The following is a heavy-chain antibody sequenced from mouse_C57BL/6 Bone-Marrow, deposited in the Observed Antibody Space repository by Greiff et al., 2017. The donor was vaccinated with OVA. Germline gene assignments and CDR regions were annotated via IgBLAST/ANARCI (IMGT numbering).Heavy chain of an antibody. CDR2: ISNLAYSI. CDR1: GFTFSDYG. V-gene: IGHV5-15*04. CDR3: ARRGLDYAMDY. Sequence: EVQLVESGGGLVQPGGSLKLSCAASGFTFSDYGMAWVRQAPRKGPEWVAFISNLAYSIYYADTVTGRFTISRENAKNTLYLEMSSLRSEDTAMYYCARRGLDYAMDYWGQGTSVTVSS. J-gene: IGHJ4*01.